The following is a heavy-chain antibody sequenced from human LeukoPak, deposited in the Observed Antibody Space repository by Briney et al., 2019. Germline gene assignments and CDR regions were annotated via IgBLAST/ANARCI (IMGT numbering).Heavy chain of an antibody. CDR2: IKQDGSEK. Sequence: GGSLRFSCEASGFTFSSNWMPWVRKAPGKGLEWVANIKQDGSEKYYVDSVKGRFTISRDNAKNSLYLQMNSLRAEDTAMYYCARDAFSRISIFGVVSDAFDIWGQGTMVTVSS. V-gene: IGHV3-7*01. CDR3: ARDAFSRISIFGVVSDAFDI. D-gene: IGHD3-3*01. CDR1: GFTFSSNW. J-gene: IGHJ3*02.